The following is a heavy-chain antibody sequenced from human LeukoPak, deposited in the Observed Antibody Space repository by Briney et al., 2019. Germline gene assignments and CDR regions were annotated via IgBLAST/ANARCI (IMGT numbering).Heavy chain of an antibody. CDR2: ISGSGGST. CDR1: GFTFSSYW. D-gene: IGHD3-10*01. V-gene: IGHV3-23*01. J-gene: IGHJ4*02. CDR3: ARDIGSGSYTLSDY. Sequence: GGSLRLSCAASGFTFSSYWMSWVRQAPGKGLEWVSAISGSGGSTYYADSVKGRFTISRDNSKNTLYLQMNSLRAEDTAVYYCARDIGSGSYTLSDYWGQGTLVTVSS.